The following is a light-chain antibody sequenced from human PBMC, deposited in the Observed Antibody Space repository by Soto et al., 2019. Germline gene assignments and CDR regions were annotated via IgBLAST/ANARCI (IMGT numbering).Light chain of an antibody. CDR2: DAS. CDR3: QQYDNLPFT. CDR1: QDISNY. J-gene: IGKJ3*01. V-gene: IGKV1-33*01. Sequence: DIQMTQSPSSLSASVGDRVTITCQASQDISNYLNWYQQKPGKAPKLLIYDASNLETGVPSRFSGSVSGTDLTFTISSLQPEDIATYYCQQYDNLPFTFGPGTKVDIK.